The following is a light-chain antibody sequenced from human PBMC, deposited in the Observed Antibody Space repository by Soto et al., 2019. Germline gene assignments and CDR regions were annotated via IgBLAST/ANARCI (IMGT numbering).Light chain of an antibody. Sequence: DIQLTQSPSVLSASVGDTVTITCRASQALSNYLAWYQQKPGKAPDLLIYSASTLQSGVPSRFSGSGSDTECSLTTRPLQPEDFATYYCQQLSRYPLTFGGGTKVAIK. CDR2: SAS. CDR1: QALSNY. J-gene: IGKJ4*01. V-gene: IGKV1-9*01. CDR3: QQLSRYPLT.